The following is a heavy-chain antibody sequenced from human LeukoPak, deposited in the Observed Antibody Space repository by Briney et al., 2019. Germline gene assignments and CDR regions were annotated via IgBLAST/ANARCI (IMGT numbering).Heavy chain of an antibody. CDR1: GGSISSSSYY. V-gene: IGHV4-39*01. CDR2: IYYSGST. J-gene: IGHJ4*02. Sequence: PSETLSLTCTVSGGSISSSSYYWGWIRQPPGKGLEWIGSIYYSGSTYYNPSLKSRVTISVDTSKNQFSLKLSSVTAADTAVYYCASTLAPQSPVAGWGQGTLVTVSS. CDR3: ASTLAPQSPVAG. D-gene: IGHD4-23*01.